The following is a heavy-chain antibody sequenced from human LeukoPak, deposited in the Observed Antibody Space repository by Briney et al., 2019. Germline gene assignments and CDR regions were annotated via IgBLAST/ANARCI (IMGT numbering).Heavy chain of an antibody. CDR2: ISSSGSTI. CDR3: ARDLGRYFDY. Sequence: GGSLRLSCAASGFTFSNAWMSWVRQAPGKGLEWVSYISSSGSTIYYADSVKGRFTISRDNAKNSLYLQMNSLRAEDTAVYYCARDLGRYFDYWGQGTLVTVSS. J-gene: IGHJ4*02. V-gene: IGHV3-11*04. CDR1: GFTFSNAW.